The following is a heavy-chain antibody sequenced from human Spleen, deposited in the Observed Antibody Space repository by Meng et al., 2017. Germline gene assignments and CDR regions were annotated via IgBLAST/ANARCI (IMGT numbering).Heavy chain of an antibody. Sequence: SETLSLTCTVSGYSIRSYYWSWIRQPPGKGLEWIGYIYYSGSTNYNPSLKSRVTISVDTSKNQFSLKLSSVTAADTAVYYCARDSGYSSGWYIPPIYWGQGTLVTVSS. CDR3: ARDSGYSSGWYIPPIY. CDR1: GYSIRSYY. CDR2: IYYSGST. V-gene: IGHV4-59*12. J-gene: IGHJ4*02. D-gene: IGHD6-19*01.